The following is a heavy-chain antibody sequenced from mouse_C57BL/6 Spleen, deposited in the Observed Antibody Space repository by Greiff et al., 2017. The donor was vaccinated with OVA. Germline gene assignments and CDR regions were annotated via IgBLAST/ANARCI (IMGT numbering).Heavy chain of an antibody. CDR1: GYTFTDYY. CDR3: ASGYDYDAMDY. Sequence: VQLQQSGPELVKPGASVKISCKASGYTFTDYYMNWVKQSHGKSLEWIGDINPNNGGTSYNQKFKGKATLTVDKSSSTACMELRSLTSEDSAVYYCASGYDYDAMDYWGQGTSVTVSS. V-gene: IGHV1-26*01. J-gene: IGHJ4*01. CDR2: INPNNGGT. D-gene: IGHD1-1*02.